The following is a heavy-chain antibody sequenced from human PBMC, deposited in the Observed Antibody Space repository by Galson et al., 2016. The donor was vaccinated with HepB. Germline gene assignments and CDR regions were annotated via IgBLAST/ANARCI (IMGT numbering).Heavy chain of an antibody. CDR2: IWYSGKNK. J-gene: IGHJ6*02. Sequence: SLRLSCAASGFTFSDCGIHWVRQAPGKGLEWVALIWYSGKNKYYSDSVRGRFTISRDNSMKKVYLEMNSLRIEDTGLYYCARESPRSSGWDNLYYHGMDVWGRGTTVIVSS. D-gene: IGHD6-25*01. CDR1: GFTFSDCG. CDR3: ARESPRSSGWDNLYYHGMDV. V-gene: IGHV3-33*08.